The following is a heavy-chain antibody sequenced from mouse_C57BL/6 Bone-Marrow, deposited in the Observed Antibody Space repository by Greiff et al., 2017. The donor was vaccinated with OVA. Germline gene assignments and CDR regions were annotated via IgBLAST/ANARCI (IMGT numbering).Heavy chain of an antibody. CDR2: INPSNGGT. J-gene: IGHJ1*03. CDR3: AREHGSSYWYFDV. D-gene: IGHD1-1*01. V-gene: IGHV1-53*01. CDR1: GYTFTSYW. Sequence: QVQLQQPGTELVKPGASVKLSCKASGYTFTSYWMHWVKQRPGQGLEWIGNINPSNGGTNYNEKFKSKATLTVDKSSSTASMQLSSLTSEDSAVYYGAREHGSSYWYFDVRGTGTTVTVTS.